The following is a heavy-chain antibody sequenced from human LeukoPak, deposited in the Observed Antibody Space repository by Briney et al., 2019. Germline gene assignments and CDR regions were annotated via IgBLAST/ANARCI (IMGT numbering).Heavy chain of an antibody. V-gene: IGHV3-23*01. J-gene: IGHJ4*02. Sequence: GSLRLSCAASGFTFSSYAMSWVRQAPGKGLEWVSAISGSGGSTYYADSVKGRFTISRDNSKNTLYLQMNSLRAEDTAVYYCAKDPVYDFWSGYDYFDYWGQGTLVTVSS. D-gene: IGHD3-3*01. CDR3: AKDPVYDFWSGYDYFDY. CDR1: GFTFSSYA. CDR2: ISGSGGST.